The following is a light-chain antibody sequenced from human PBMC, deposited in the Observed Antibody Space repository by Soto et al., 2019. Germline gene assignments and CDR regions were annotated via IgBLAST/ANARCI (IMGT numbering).Light chain of an antibody. CDR1: QTISSW. V-gene: IGKV1-5*01. CDR2: DAS. CDR3: QXYXNYST. Sequence: DIQMTQSPSTLPASVGDRVTITCRASQTISSWLAWYQQKPGKAPDLLIYDASRLAGGVPSRFSGSESGTEXTXXXXXXXXXXXANYFCQXYXNYSTFGQGTKVE. J-gene: IGKJ1*01.